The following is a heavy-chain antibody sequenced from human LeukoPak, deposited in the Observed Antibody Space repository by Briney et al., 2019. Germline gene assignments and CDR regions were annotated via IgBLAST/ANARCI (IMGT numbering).Heavy chain of an antibody. V-gene: IGHV3-7*05. CDR2: IKPDGSEK. J-gene: IGHJ3*02. CDR1: GFTFSSYW. Sequence: PGGSLRLSCEASGFTFSSYWMSWVRQAPGKGLEWVANIKPDGSEKYYVDSVKGRFTISRDNAKNSLYLQMNSLRGEDTAVYYCAKGVRGVPNDAFDIWGQGTMVTVSS. D-gene: IGHD3-10*01. CDR3: AKGVRGVPNDAFDI.